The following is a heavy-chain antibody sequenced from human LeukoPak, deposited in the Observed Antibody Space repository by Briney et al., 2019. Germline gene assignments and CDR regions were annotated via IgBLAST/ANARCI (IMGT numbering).Heavy chain of an antibody. J-gene: IGHJ5*02. CDR2: IQYDGSNK. CDR1: GFIFSSCG. D-gene: IGHD6-19*01. V-gene: IGHV3-30*02. Sequence: GGSLRLSCAASGFIFSSCGMHWVRQAPGKGLEWVAFIQYDGSNKYYADSVKGRFTISRDNSKKTLSLQMNNLRVDDTAGYYCARVQFQWFDPWGPGTLVTVSS. CDR3: ARVQFQWFDP.